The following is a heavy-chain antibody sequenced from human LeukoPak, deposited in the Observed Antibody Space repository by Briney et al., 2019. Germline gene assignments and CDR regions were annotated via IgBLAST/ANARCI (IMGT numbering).Heavy chain of an antibody. CDR1: GFTFSSYA. D-gene: IGHD3-16*02. CDR2: ISYDGSNK. Sequence: PGGSLRLSCAASGFTFSSYAMHWVRQAPGKGLEWVAVISYDGSNKYYADSVKGRFTISRDNSKNTLYLQMNSLRAEDTAVYYCARDKLSSVGDPPNWFDPWGQGTLVTVSS. V-gene: IGHV3-30-3*01. CDR3: ARDKLSSVGDPPNWFDP. J-gene: IGHJ5*02.